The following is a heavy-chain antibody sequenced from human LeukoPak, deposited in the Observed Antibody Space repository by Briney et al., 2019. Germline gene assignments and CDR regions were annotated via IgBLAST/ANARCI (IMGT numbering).Heavy chain of an antibody. D-gene: IGHD6-13*01. CDR2: IYQDGREK. J-gene: IGHJ5*01. CDR1: GFTFSTYL. Sequence: GGSLRLSCVASGFTFSTYLMTWVRQAPGKGLEWVANIYQDGREKYYVDSVKGRFTISRDNAKNSLYLQMNSLRAEDTAVYYCASERPSSSWYDYSGHGTLVTVSS. V-gene: IGHV3-7*01. CDR3: ASERPSSSWYDY.